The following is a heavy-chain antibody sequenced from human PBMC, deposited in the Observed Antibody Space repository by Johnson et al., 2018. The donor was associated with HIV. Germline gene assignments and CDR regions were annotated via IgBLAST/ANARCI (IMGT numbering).Heavy chain of an antibody. J-gene: IGHJ3*02. CDR3: AKVTGYSSGWFLDAFDI. D-gene: IGHD6-19*01. CDR2: IYSGGST. CDR1: GFTFSNYA. V-gene: IGHV3-66*01. Sequence: VQLVESGGGLVQPGGSLRLSCAASGFTFSNYAMRWVRQAPGKGLEWVSVIYSGGSTYYADSVKGRFTISRDNSKNTLYLQMNSLRAEDTAVYYCAKVTGYSSGWFLDAFDIWGQGTMVTVS.